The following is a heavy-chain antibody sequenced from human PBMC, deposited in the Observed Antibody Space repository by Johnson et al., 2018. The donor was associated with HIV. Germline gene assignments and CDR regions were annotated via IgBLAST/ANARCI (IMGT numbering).Heavy chain of an antibody. V-gene: IGHV3-NL1*01. J-gene: IGHJ3*02. D-gene: IGHD2-2*02. CDR3: ARRYCSSTSCYKGRAFDI. CDR2: IYSGGST. Sequence: VQLVESGGGVVQPGGSLRLSCAASGFTFSSYGMHWVRQAPGKGLEWVSVIYSGGSTYYADSVKGRFTISRDNSKNTLYLQMNSLRAEDTAVYYCARRYCSSTSCYKGRAFDIWGQGTMVTVSS. CDR1: GFTFSSYG.